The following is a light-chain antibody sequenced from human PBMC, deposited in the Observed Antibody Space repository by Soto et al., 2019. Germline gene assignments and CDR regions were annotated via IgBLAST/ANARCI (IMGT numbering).Light chain of an antibody. CDR3: QQYSRWPPEIT. CDR1: QSLLGTNGHNY. V-gene: IGKV2-28*01. Sequence: DIVVTQSPLSLPVTPGEPASISFRSRQSLLGTNGHNYLDWYLQKPGQSPQLLIYLGSNRASGVPDRFSGSGSGTEFTLTISSLQSEDFAVYYCQQYSRWPPEITFGGGTQVDIK. CDR2: LGS. J-gene: IGKJ4*01.